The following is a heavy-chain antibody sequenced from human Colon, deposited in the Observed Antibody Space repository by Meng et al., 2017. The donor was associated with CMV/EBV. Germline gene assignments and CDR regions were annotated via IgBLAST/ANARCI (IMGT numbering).Heavy chain of an antibody. Sequence: EVQVVESGGGFVKPGGCLRVSWEVSGFTFSNDWMHWVRQAPGRGLEWVGRIKRRSDGGTTDYAAPVKGRFTISRDDSRNTLYLQMDSLNTEDTGVYYCTTGVGFYYDGGGYFWGQGSLVTVAS. CDR1: GFTFSNDW. V-gene: IGHV3-15*05. CDR3: TTGVGFYYDGGGYF. CDR2: IKRRSDGGTT. D-gene: IGHD3-22*01. J-gene: IGHJ4*02.